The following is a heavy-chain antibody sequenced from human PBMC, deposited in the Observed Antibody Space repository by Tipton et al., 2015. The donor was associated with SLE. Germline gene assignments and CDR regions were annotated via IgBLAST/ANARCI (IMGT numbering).Heavy chain of an antibody. V-gene: IGHV4-34*01. CDR3: ARRVAARPLDY. D-gene: IGHD6-6*01. CDR2: SSHSGSA. CDR1: GATFRGFY. Sequence: TLSLTCAVYGATFRGFYWGWVRQPPGRGLEWFGESSHSGSARYNPSLKSRVIISVDTSKNQFSLKLSSVTAADSAVYYCARRVAARPLDYWGQGTLVTVSS. J-gene: IGHJ4*02.